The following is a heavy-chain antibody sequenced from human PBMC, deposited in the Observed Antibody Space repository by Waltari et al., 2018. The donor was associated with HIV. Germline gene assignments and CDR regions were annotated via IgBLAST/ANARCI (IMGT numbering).Heavy chain of an antibody. Sequence: LQLQESGPGLVKPSETLSFTCTVFGGSISNSNYFWGWYRQTPGQGLEWIGSIYYRESTDYTPSLTSRVTISVDTSKNNFSLKVSSVTTADTAVFYCARHALRVGAAYWNFDLWGRGTLVTVSS. D-gene: IGHD1-26*01. CDR1: GGSISNSNYF. CDR3: ARHALRVGAAYWNFDL. J-gene: IGHJ2*01. CDR2: IYYREST. V-gene: IGHV4-39*01.